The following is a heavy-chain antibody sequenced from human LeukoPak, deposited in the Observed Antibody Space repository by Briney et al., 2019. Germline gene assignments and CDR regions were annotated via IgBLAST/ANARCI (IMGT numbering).Heavy chain of an antibody. CDR1: GGSISSYY. J-gene: IGHJ5*02. Sequence: PSETLSLTCTVSGGSISSYYWSWIRQPPGKGLAWMGYIYYSGRTNYNPSLKSRVTISVDTSKNQLSLKLSSVTAADTAVYYCARVRAEWELLRFDPWGQGTLVTVSS. CDR3: ARVRAEWELLRFDP. D-gene: IGHD1-26*01. CDR2: IYYSGRT. V-gene: IGHV4-59*01.